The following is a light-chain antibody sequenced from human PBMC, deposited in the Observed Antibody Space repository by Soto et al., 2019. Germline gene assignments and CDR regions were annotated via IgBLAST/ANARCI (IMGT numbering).Light chain of an antibody. CDR2: GVS. CDR3: QQYSQWPLT. Sequence: EIVMTQYPATLSVSPGERATLSCRASQSVTSNLAWYQQKPGQAPRLLMYGVSTRATGIPARFGGSGSATEFTLTISSLQSEDFAVYYCQQYSQWPLTFGGGTKVDI. CDR1: QSVTSN. V-gene: IGKV3-15*01. J-gene: IGKJ4*01.